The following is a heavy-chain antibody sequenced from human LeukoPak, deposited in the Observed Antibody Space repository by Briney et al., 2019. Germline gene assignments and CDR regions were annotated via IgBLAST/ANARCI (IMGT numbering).Heavy chain of an antibody. Sequence: PGRSLRLSCAVSGFTFSSYGMHWVRQAPGKGLEWVSVLYSGVSTYYADSVKGRFTISRDNSKNTVYLQMNSLRAEDTAVYYCARDSHGSGSYSYYGLDVWGQGTTVTVSS. J-gene: IGHJ6*02. CDR2: LYSGVST. D-gene: IGHD3-10*01. CDR3: ARDSHGSGSYSYYGLDV. V-gene: IGHV3-NL1*01. CDR1: GFTFSSYG.